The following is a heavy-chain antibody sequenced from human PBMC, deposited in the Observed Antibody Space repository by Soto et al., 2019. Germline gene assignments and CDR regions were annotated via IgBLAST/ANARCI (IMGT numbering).Heavy chain of an antibody. CDR2: IYYSGGT. CDR3: ARATGLPWYFDL. Sequence: QVQLQESGPGLVKPSETLSLTCTVSGGSVSSSSYFWSWIRRPPGKGLEWIGYIYYSGGTNYTPSLKRRVTISLDTSKNHFSLNLNSVTAADTAVYYCARATGLPWYFDLWGRGPLVTVSS. J-gene: IGHJ2*01. CDR1: GGSVSSSSYF. D-gene: IGHD2-21*02. V-gene: IGHV4-61*03.